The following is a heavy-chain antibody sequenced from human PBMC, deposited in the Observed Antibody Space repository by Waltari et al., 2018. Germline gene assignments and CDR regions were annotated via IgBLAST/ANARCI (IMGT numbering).Heavy chain of an antibody. V-gene: IGHV3-74*01. CDR1: GFTFPSHW. CDR3: AGGPQSGASSAWYGWFDP. J-gene: IGHJ5*02. D-gene: IGHD6-13*01. Sequence: EVQLVESGGNLVQPGGSPRLSCAASGFTFPSHWMTWVRQAPGKGLVLVSRINSEGSNTRYADSVKGRFTISRDNAKNTLYLEMNSLRAEDTAVYFCAGGPQSGASSAWYGWFDPWGQGTLVTVSS. CDR2: INSEGSNT.